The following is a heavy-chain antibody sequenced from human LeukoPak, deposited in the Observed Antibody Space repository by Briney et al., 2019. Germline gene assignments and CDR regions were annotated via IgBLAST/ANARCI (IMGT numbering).Heavy chain of an antibody. CDR1: GYTFTGYY. J-gene: IGHJ4*02. CDR3: ARGSLGVYRSGSYHWNY. V-gene: IGHV1-2*02. D-gene: IGHD1-26*01. Sequence: ASVKVSCKASGYTFTGYYMHWVRQAPGQGLEWMGWINPNSGGTNYAQKFQGRVTMTRDTSISTAYMELSSLRSEDTAVYYCARGSLGVYRSGSYHWNYWGQGTLVTVSS. CDR2: INPNSGGT.